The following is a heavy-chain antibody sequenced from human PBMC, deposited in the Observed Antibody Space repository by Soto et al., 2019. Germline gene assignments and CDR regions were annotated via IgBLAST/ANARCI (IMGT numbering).Heavy chain of an antibody. CDR2: IIPIFGKP. Sequence: QVQLVQSGAEVKKPGSSVTVSCKASGDTFSNYAISWVRQAPGQGLEWMGGIIPIFGKPNYAQKFQGRVTITVDKTTSTAYMELSSLRSEDTAVYYCARESHDLVVQPVTVSGPFTWFDPWGQGTLVTVSS. CDR3: ARESHDLVVQPVTVSGPFTWFDP. CDR1: GDTFSNYA. V-gene: IGHV1-69*06. D-gene: IGHD2-2*01. J-gene: IGHJ5*02.